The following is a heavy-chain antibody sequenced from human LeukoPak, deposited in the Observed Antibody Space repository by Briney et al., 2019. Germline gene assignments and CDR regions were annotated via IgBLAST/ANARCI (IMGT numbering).Heavy chain of an antibody. CDR2: ISGSGGST. CDR3: AKDALLLRYFDWLPPSGLTSLAFDI. Sequence: GGSLRLSCAASGFTFSSYAMSWVRQAPGKGLEWVSAISGSGGSTYYADSVKGRFTIFRDNSKNTLYLQMNSLRAEDTAVYYCAKDALLLRYFDWLPPSGLTSLAFDIWGQGTMVTVSS. V-gene: IGHV3-23*01. J-gene: IGHJ3*02. D-gene: IGHD3-9*01. CDR1: GFTFSSYA.